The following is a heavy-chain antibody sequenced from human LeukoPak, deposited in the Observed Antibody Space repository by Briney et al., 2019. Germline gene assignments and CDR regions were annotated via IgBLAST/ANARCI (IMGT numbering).Heavy chain of an antibody. J-gene: IGHJ4*02. V-gene: IGHV3-33*08. D-gene: IGHD3-10*01. CDR2: MWYDGSNK. CDR3: ARLNGGFGEFSIDY. CDR1: GFTFSSYG. Sequence: GGSLRLSCAASGFTFSSYGMHWVRQAPGQGLVWVAVMWYDGSNKYYADSVKGRLTISKDNSKNTLYLQMNNLRAEDTAVYYCARLNGGFGEFSIDYWGQGTLVTVSS.